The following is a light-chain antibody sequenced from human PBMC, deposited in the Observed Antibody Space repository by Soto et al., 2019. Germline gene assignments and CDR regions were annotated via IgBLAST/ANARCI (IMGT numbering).Light chain of an antibody. CDR2: GAS. CDR1: QSVTSN. V-gene: IGKV3-15*01. J-gene: IGKJ1*01. CDR3: QQYNNWPWT. Sequence: ETVFTQSPATLSLSPGERATLSCRASQSVTSNLAWYQQKPDQAPRLLIYGASTRATGIPARFSGSGSGTEFTLTISSLQSEDFAVYYCQQYNNWPWTFGHGTKVDI.